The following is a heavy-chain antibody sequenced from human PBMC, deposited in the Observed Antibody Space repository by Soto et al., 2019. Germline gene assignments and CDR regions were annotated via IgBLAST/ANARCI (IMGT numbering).Heavy chain of an antibody. Sequence: QVQLQESGPGLVKPSETLSLTCTVSGGSISSYYWSWIRQPPGKGLEWIGYIYYSGSTNYNPSLKSRVTISVDTSKNQFSLKLSSVTAADTAVYYCARSMVRGVIGDFDPWGQGTLVTVSS. CDR3: ARSMVRGVIGDFDP. CDR1: GGSISSYY. V-gene: IGHV4-59*01. CDR2: IYYSGST. D-gene: IGHD3-10*01. J-gene: IGHJ5*02.